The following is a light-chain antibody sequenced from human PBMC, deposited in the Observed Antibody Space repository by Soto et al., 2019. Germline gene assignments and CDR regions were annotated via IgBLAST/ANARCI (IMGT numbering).Light chain of an antibody. V-gene: IGKV1-5*03. CDR3: QQYNTNSPT. CDR2: RAS. Sequence: DIQMTQSPSTLSASLGDRVTITCRASQSISTWLAWYQRKPGKAPKLLIYRASSLESGVPARFSGSGSGTEFTLNISSLQHDDFATYYCQQYNTNSPTFGQGTKLEIK. J-gene: IGKJ2*01. CDR1: QSISTW.